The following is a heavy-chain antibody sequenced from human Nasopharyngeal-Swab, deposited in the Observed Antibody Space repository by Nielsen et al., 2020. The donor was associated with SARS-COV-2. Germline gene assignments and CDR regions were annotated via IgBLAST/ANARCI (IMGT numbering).Heavy chain of an antibody. J-gene: IGHJ3*02. Sequence: SETLSLTCTVSGGPISSYYWSWIRQPPGKGLEWIGYIYYSGSTNYSPSLKSRVTISVDTSKNQFSLKLSSVTAADTAVYYCARDSSSSWLDAFDIWGQGTMVTVSS. CDR3: ARDSSSSWLDAFDI. CDR2: IYYSGST. V-gene: IGHV4-59*01. D-gene: IGHD6-13*01. CDR1: GGPISSYY.